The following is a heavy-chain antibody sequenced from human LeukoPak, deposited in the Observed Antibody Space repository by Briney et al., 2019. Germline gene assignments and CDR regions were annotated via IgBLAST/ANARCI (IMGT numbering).Heavy chain of an antibody. CDR1: GFTVSSSS. CDR3: ASGSPGRGSYYYSMDV. V-gene: IGHV3-53*01. J-gene: IGHJ6*02. D-gene: IGHD3-10*01. Sequence: GGSLRLSCAASGFTVSSSSMTWVRQAPGKGLEWVSVIYTGGKTYYADSVKGRFSISRDNSKNTLYLQMNSLTAEDTAVYYCASGSPGRGSYYYSMDVWGQGTTVTVSS. CDR2: IYTGGKT.